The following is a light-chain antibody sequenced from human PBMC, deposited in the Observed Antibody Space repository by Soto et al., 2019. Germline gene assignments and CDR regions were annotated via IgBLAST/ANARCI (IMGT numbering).Light chain of an antibody. CDR3: QQYESSPWT. CDR2: GVS. Sequence: EIVMTQSPATLSVSPGERATLSCRASQPVSSNFLAWYQQKPGQAPRLLIYGVSSRASGIPDRFFGSGSGTDFTLTINGLEPEDFAMYFCQQYESSPWTFGQGTKVDI. CDR1: QPVSSNF. V-gene: IGKV3-20*01. J-gene: IGKJ1*01.